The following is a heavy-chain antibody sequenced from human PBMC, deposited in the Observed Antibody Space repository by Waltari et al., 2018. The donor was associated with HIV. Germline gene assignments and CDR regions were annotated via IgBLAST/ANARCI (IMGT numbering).Heavy chain of an antibody. J-gene: IGHJ4*02. CDR1: GGSISSSSYY. Sequence: QLQLQESGPGLVKPSETLSLTCTVSGGSISSSSYYWGWLRPPPGRGLEWIGSIYYSGSTYYNPSLKSRVTISVDTSKNQFSLKLSSVTAADTAVYYCASLSYYYDSSGYSGAADYWGQGTLVTVSS. CDR3: ASLSYYYDSSGYSGAADY. D-gene: IGHD3-22*01. V-gene: IGHV4-39*01. CDR2: IYYSGST.